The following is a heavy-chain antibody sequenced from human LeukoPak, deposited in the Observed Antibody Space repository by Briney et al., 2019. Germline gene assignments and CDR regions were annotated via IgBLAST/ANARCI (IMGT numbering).Heavy chain of an antibody. CDR2: INHSGSS. V-gene: IGHV4-34*01. CDR1: GGSFSGYY. CDR3: ARGRKGSRTMIVVVITKSPYYYYMDV. J-gene: IGHJ6*03. Sequence: SETLSLTCAVYGGSFSGYYWSWIRQPPGKGLEWIGEINHSGSSNDNPSLKSRVTISVDTSKNQFSLKLSPVTAADTAVYYCARGRKGSRTMIVVVITKSPYYYYMDVWGKGTTVTVSS. D-gene: IGHD3-22*01.